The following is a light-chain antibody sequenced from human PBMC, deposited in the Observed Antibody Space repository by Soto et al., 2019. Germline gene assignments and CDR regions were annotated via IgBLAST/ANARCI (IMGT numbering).Light chain of an antibody. CDR3: LSYTASSTFV. Sequence: QHAPTHPASVSRSPGHAITISCTGTSIDIGAYNYISWYQHHPGTAPKLIAFHVSFRPSSVSDRFSGSKSDNSASLTITELQTEDEAEHYGLSYTASSTFVIGTGTKVTVL. J-gene: IGLJ1*01. CDR2: HVS. CDR1: SIDIGAYNY. V-gene: IGLV2-14*03.